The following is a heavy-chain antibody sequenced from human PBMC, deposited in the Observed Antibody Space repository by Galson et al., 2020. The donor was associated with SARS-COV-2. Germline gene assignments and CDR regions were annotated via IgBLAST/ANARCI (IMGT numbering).Heavy chain of an antibody. J-gene: IGHJ6*02. V-gene: IGHV3-33*01. D-gene: IGHD3-9*01. CDR2: IWYDGSNK. CDR1: GFTFSSYG. Sequence: QAGGSLRLSCAASGFTFSSYGMHWVRQAPGKGLEWVAVIWYDGSNKYYADSVKGRFTISRDNSKNTLYLEMNSLRAEDTAVYYCARGTERFYDILTSGYYYGMDVWGQGTTVTVSS. CDR3: ARGTERFYDILTSGYYYGMDV.